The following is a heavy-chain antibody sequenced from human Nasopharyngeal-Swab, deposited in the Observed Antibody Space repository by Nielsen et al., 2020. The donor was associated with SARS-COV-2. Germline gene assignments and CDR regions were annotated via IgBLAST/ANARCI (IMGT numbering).Heavy chain of an antibody. V-gene: IGHV4-31*02. CDR3: ARVSRYYYMDV. Sequence: WIRQPPGKGLEWIGYIYYSGSTYYNPSLKSRVTISVDTSKNQFSLNLSSVTAADTAVYYCARVSRYYYMDVWGKGTTVTVSS. J-gene: IGHJ6*03. CDR2: IYYSGST.